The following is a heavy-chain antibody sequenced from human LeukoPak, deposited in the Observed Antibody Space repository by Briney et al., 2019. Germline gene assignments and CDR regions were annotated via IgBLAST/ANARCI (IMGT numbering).Heavy chain of an antibody. CDR3: AKALAGAFYYYYMDV. CDR2: ISGSGGST. Sequence: LSGGSLRLSCAASGFTFSSYAMSWVRQAPGKGLEWVTAISGSGGSTYYADSVKGRFTISRDNSKNTLYLQMNSLRAEDTAVYYCAKALAGAFYYYYMDVWGKGTTVTVSS. D-gene: IGHD1-14*01. J-gene: IGHJ6*03. V-gene: IGHV3-23*01. CDR1: GFTFSSYA.